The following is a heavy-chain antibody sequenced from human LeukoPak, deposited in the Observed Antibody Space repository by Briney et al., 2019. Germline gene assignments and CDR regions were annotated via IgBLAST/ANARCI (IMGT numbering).Heavy chain of an antibody. CDR2: ISGSGGST. Sequence: GGSLRLSCAASGFTFSSYAMSWVRQAPGKGLEWVSAISGSGGSTYYADSVKGRFTISRDNSKNTLYLQMNSLRAEDTAVYYCARDIGYCSSTSCSHYYYGMDVWGQGTTVTVSS. CDR1: GFTFSSYA. CDR3: ARDIGYCSSTSCSHYYYGMDV. D-gene: IGHD2-2*01. J-gene: IGHJ6*02. V-gene: IGHV3-23*01.